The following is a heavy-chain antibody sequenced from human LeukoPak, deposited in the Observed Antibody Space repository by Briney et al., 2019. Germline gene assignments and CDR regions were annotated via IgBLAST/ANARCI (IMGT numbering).Heavy chain of an antibody. D-gene: IGHD6-19*01. CDR1: GDSISSNSYY. Sequence: PSETLSLTCTVSGDSISSNSYYWGWIRQPPGKGLEWIGSIYYSGSTYYNPSLKSRVTISVDTSKNQFSLKLSSVTAADTAVYYCASQPYSSGWYGLQAFDIWGQGTMVTVSS. CDR3: ASQPYSSGWYGLQAFDI. V-gene: IGHV4-39*01. CDR2: IYYSGST. J-gene: IGHJ3*02.